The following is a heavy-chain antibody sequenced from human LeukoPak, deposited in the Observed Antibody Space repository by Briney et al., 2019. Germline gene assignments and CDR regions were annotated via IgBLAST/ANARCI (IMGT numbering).Heavy chain of an antibody. J-gene: IGHJ4*02. V-gene: IGHV1-46*01. CDR2: INPSGGST. Sequence: ASVTVSFKASGYTFTSYYMHWVRQAPGQGLEWMGIINPSGGSTSYAQKFQGRVTMTRDMSTSTVYMELSSLRTEDTAVYYCAKDSNRYDFDYWGQGTLVTVSS. D-gene: IGHD1-14*01. CDR3: AKDSNRYDFDY. CDR1: GYTFTSYY.